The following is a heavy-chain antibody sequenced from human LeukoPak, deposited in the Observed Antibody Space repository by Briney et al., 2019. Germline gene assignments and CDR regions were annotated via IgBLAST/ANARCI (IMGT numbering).Heavy chain of an antibody. D-gene: IGHD6-13*01. J-gene: IGHJ5*02. CDR3: ARHLRGIAAAGNRVSWFDP. CDR2: IYYSGST. Sequence: PSETLSLTCTVSGGSISSYYWSWIRQPPGKGLEWIGYIYYSGSTNYNPSPKSRVTISVDTSKNQFSLKLSSVTAADTAVYYCARHLRGIAAAGNRVSWFDPWGQGTLVTVSS. CDR1: GGSISSYY. V-gene: IGHV4-59*08.